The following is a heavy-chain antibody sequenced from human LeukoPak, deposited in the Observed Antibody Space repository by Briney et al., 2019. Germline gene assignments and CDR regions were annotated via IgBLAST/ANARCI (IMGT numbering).Heavy chain of an antibody. CDR2: ISSSSSII. V-gene: IGHV3-48*01. CDR3: AGDDSSGYFFDF. Sequence: GGSLRLSCGASGFTFNSYNMNWVRQAPGKGLEWVSYISSSSSIIYYTDSVKGRFTISRDNAKNSLYLQMNSLRAEDTAMYFCAGDDSSGYFFDFWGQGTLVTVSS. CDR1: GFTFNSYN. J-gene: IGHJ4*02. D-gene: IGHD3-22*01.